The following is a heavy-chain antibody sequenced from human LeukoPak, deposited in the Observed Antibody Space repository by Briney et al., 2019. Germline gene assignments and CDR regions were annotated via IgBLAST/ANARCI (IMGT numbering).Heavy chain of an antibody. D-gene: IGHD6-13*01. Sequence: GASVKVSCKASGYTFTGYYIHWVRQAPGQGLEWMGWINPHSGGTNYAQKFQGRVTMTRDTSISTAYMELSRLRSDDTAVYYCARAPQLVHPFDYWGQGTLLTVSS. CDR1: GYTFTGYY. CDR3: ARAPQLVHPFDY. CDR2: INPHSGGT. J-gene: IGHJ4*02. V-gene: IGHV1-2*02.